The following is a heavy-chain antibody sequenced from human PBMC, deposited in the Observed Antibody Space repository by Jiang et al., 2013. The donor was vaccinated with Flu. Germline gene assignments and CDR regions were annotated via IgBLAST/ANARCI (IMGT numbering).Heavy chain of an antibody. CDR2: LWHDGSNK. D-gene: IGHD2/OR15-2a*01. CDR3: ATLRGSSFDTYLADY. V-gene: IGHV3-30*02. CDR1: GFTFSYYA. Sequence: VQLVESGGGVVQPGGSLRLSCAASGFTFSYYAMHWVRQSPGKGLEWVASLWHDGSNKFYADSVRGRFTISRDNSKNTLYLEMRSLRPEDTALYYCATLRGSSFDTYLADYWGQGTLVTVSS. J-gene: IGHJ4*02.